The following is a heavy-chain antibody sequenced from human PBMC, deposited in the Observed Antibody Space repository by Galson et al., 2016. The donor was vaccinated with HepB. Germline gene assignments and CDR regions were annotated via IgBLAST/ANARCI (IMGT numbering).Heavy chain of an antibody. V-gene: IGHV1-69*13. CDR2: IIPVFGRA. CDR3: ARGRVTIYGVVGRGNGMDV. D-gene: IGHD3-3*01. Sequence: SVKVSCKASGGTSNWDAITWVRQAPGQGLEWMGGIIPVFGRAKYAQTFQGRITITADEATGSVNMEMRSLRYDDTAVYDCARGRVTIYGVVGRGNGMDVWGQGTTVTVSS. J-gene: IGHJ6*02. CDR1: GGTSNWDA.